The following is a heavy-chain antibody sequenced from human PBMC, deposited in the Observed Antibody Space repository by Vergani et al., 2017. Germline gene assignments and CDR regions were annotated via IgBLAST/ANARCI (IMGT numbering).Heavy chain of an antibody. V-gene: IGHV4-59*01. CDR2: ISYSGGT. Sequence: QVQLQESSPGLVKPSETLSLTCTVSGGSISSFYWSWIRQPPGKGLEWIGYISYSGGTNYNPSLKSRVTISVDTSKNQFSLQLTSVADADTAVYYCASGKGFFELLSWGQGTLVTVSS. CDR1: GGSISSFY. CDR3: ASGKGFFELLS. D-gene: IGHD2-2*01. J-gene: IGHJ5*02.